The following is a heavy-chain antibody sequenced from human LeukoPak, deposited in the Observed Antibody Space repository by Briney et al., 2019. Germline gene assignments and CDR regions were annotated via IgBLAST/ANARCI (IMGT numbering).Heavy chain of an antibody. V-gene: IGHV1-69*01. J-gene: IGHJ4*02. CDR3: AGTGTKTYYYDSSGYYYD. D-gene: IGHD3-22*01. CDR1: GGTFSSYA. CDR2: IIPIFGTA. Sequence: SVKGSCKASGGTFSSYAISWVRQAPGQGLEWMGGIIPIFGTANYAQKFQGRVTTTAAESKTTAYMELSSLRSEDTAVYYCAGTGTKTYYYDSSGYYYDWGQGTLVTVSS.